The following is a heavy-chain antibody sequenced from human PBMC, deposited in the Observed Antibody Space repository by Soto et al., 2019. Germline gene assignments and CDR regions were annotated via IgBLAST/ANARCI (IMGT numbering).Heavy chain of an antibody. D-gene: IGHD3-16*01. J-gene: IGHJ3*02. Sequence: GGSLRLSCAASGFTFSSYAMSWVRQAPGKGQEWVSAISGSGGSTYYEDSVKGRFTISRDNSKNTLYLQMNSLRAEDTAVYYCAKGSPLGDDSFDIWGQGTMVTVSS. CDR1: GFTFSSYA. V-gene: IGHV3-23*01. CDR3: AKGSPLGDDSFDI. CDR2: ISGSGGST.